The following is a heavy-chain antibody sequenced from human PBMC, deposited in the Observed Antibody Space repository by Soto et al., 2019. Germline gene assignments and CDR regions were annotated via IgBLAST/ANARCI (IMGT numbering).Heavy chain of an antibody. D-gene: IGHD3-10*01. V-gene: IGHV4-4*02. J-gene: IGHJ4*02. CDR3: AKVRESRAPQPFDY. CDR2: IYHSGST. Sequence: QVQLQESGPGLVKPSGTLSLTCAVSGGSISSSNWWSWVRQPPGKGLEWIGEIYHSGSTNYNPSLKSRATIPVDKSKNQFSLKLNSVTAADTAVYYCAKVRESRAPQPFDYWGQGTLVTVSS. CDR1: GGSISSSNW.